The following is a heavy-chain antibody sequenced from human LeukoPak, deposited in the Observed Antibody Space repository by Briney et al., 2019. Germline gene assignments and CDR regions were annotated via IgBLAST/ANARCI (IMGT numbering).Heavy chain of an antibody. D-gene: IGHD1-7*01. J-gene: IGHJ4*02. CDR2: IYYSGST. CDR1: GGSISSYY. CDR3: ARVNWNYRYFDY. V-gene: IGHV4-59*08. Sequence: SETLSLTCTVSGGSISSYYWSWIRQPPGKGLEWIGYIYYSGSTNYNPSLKSRVTISVDTSKNQFSLKLSSVTAADTAVYYCARVNWNYRYFDYWGQGTLVTVSS.